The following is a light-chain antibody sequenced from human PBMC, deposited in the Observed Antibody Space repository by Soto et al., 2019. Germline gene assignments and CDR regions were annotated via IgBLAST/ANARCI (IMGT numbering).Light chain of an antibody. V-gene: IGKV3-20*01. J-gene: IGKJ4*01. CDR3: QQYSSSPPT. CDR1: QSLSSRY. CDR2: GAS. Sequence: EIVLTQSPGTLSLSPGDRATLSCRASQSLSSRYLACYRQKPGQAPRLLIYGASNRATGITAWVSGSGSGTDFTLTISRLEPDDFAVYNYQQYSSSPPTFGGGTKVEIK.